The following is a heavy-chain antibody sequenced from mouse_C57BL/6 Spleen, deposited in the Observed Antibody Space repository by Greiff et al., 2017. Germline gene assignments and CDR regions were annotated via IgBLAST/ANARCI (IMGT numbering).Heavy chain of an antibody. CDR1: GYAFSRSW. V-gene: IGHV1-82*01. CDR2: IYPGDGDT. J-gene: IGHJ2*01. Sequence: VQLVESGPELVKPGASVKISCKASGYAFSRSWMNWVKQRPGKGRERIGRIYPGDGDTNYNGKFKGKGTLTADKSSSTAYMQLSSLTSEDSAVYFCARLNWDVRDYFDYWGQGTTLTVSS. D-gene: IGHD4-1*01. CDR3: ARLNWDVRDYFDY.